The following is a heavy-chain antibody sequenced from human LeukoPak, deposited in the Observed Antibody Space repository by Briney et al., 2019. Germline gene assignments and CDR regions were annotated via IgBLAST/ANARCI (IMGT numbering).Heavy chain of an antibody. J-gene: IGHJ4*02. CDR1: GFTFSNYA. CDR3: AKSRPPQGNWNELDY. V-gene: IGHV3-23*01. D-gene: IGHD1-1*01. Sequence: GGSLRLSCAASGFTFSNYAMSWVRQAPGKGLEWVSAISGSGGSTYYADSVKGRFTISRDNSKNTLYLQMNSLRAEDTAVYYCAKSRPPQGNWNELDYWGQGTLVTVSS. CDR2: ISGSGGST.